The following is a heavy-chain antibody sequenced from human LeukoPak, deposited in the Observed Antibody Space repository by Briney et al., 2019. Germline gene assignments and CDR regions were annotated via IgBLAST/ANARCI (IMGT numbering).Heavy chain of an antibody. V-gene: IGHV1-8*02. J-gene: IGHJ1*01. Sequence: ASVKVSCKASGYTFTGYYMHWVRQAPGQGLEWMGWINPNSGNTGYAQKFQGRVTMTRNTSISTAYMELSSLRSEDTAVYYCARGVYDSSSSVYRHWGQGTLVTVSS. CDR2: INPNSGNT. CDR3: ARGVYDSSSSVYRH. D-gene: IGHD3-22*01. CDR1: GYTFTGYY.